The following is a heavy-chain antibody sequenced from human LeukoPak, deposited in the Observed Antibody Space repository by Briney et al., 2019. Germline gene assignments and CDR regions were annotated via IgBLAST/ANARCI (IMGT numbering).Heavy chain of an antibody. CDR3: ARSYSNPPYYYYYYMDV. CDR2: IYYSGST. V-gene: IGHV4-59*01. Sequence: SETLSLTCTVSGGSISSYYWSWIRQPPGKGLEWIGYIYYSGSTNYNPSLKSRVTISVVTSKNQFSLKLSSVTAADTAVYYCARSYSNPPYYYYYYMDVWGKGTTVTVSS. CDR1: GGSISSYY. J-gene: IGHJ6*03. D-gene: IGHD3-10*01.